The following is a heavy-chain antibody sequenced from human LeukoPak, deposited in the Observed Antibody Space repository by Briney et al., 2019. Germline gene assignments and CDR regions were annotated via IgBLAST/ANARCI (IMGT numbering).Heavy chain of an antibody. D-gene: IGHD3-10*01. V-gene: IGHV3-30*18. J-gene: IGHJ6*02. CDR1: GFTFSSYG. CDR3: AKDRGPYYYYGMDV. Sequence: GGSLRLSCAASGFTFSSYGMHWVRQAPGKGLECVAVISYDGSNKYYADSVKGRFTISRDNSKNTLYLQMNSLRAEDTAVYYCAKDRGPYYYYGMDVWGQGTTVTVSS. CDR2: ISYDGSNK.